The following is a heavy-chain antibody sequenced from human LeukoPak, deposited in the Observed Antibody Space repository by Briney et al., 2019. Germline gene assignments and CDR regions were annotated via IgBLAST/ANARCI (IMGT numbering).Heavy chain of an antibody. Sequence: GGSLRLSCAASGFTFSNAWMNWVRQAPGKGLEWVGRIKSKTDGGTTDYAAPVKGRFTISRDDSKNTLYLQMNSLKTEDTAVYYCTTDHVVVPAAMPVFLDPWGQGTLVTVSS. CDR3: TTDHVVVPAAMPVFLDP. CDR2: IKSKTDGGTT. J-gene: IGHJ5*02. D-gene: IGHD2-2*01. CDR1: GFTFSNAW. V-gene: IGHV3-15*07.